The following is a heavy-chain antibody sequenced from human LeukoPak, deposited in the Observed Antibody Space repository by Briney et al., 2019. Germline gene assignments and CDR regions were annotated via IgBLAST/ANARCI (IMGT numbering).Heavy chain of an antibody. CDR1: GGSISSYY. D-gene: IGHD1-26*01. CDR2: IYHSGST. Sequence: SETLSLTCTVSGGSISSYYWSWIRQPAGKGLEWIGSIYHSGSTYYNPSLKSRVTISVDTSKNQFSLKLSSVTAADTAVYYCAREWELLYFDYWGQGTLVTVSS. J-gene: IGHJ4*02. CDR3: AREWELLYFDY. V-gene: IGHV4-4*07.